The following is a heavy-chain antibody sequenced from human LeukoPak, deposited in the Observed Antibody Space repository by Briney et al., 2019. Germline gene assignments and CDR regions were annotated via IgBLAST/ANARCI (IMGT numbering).Heavy chain of an antibody. V-gene: IGHV3-48*01. D-gene: IGHD3-3*01. CDR1: GFTFSSYS. CDR2: ISSSSSTI. Sequence: GGSLRLSCAASGFTFSSYSMNWVRQAPGKGLEWVSYISSSSSTIYYADSVKGRFTISRDNAKNSLYLQMNSLRAEDTAVYYCASLRFLEWLGYWGQGTLVTVSS. CDR3: ASLRFLEWLGY. J-gene: IGHJ4*02.